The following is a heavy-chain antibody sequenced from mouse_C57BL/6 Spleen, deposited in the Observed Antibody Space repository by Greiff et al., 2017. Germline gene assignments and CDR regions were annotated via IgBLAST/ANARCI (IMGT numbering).Heavy chain of an antibody. CDR3: AKAYYSNYAFDY. D-gene: IGHD2-5*01. Sequence: EVKLMESGGGLVKPGGSLKLSCAASGFTFSDYGMHWVRQAPEKGLEWVAYISSGSSTIYYAATVKGRFTISRDNAKHTLFLQMTSLRSEDTAMYYCAKAYYSNYAFDYWGQGTTLTVSS. J-gene: IGHJ2*01. CDR1: GFTFSDYG. V-gene: IGHV5-17*01. CDR2: ISSGSSTI.